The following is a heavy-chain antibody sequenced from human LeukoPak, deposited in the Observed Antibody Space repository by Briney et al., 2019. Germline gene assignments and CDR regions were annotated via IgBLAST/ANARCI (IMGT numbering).Heavy chain of an antibody. CDR3: ASLSIAHYYGMDV. CDR1: GFTFSSHS. V-gene: IGHV3-21*01. D-gene: IGHD6-13*01. Sequence: GGSLRLSCAASGFTFSSHSMNWVRQAPGKGLEWVSSISSSSSYIYYADSVKGRFTISRDNAKNSLYLQMNSLRAEDTAVYYCASLSIAHYYGMDVWGQGTTVTVSS. J-gene: IGHJ6*02. CDR2: ISSSSSYI.